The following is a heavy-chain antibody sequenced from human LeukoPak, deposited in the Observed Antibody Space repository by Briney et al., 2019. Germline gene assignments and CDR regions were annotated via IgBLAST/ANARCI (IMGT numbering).Heavy chain of an antibody. J-gene: IGHJ4*02. CDR2: ISYDGGNK. CDR1: GFTFSSYG. CDR3: AKNGVGSTWGNYFHY. V-gene: IGHV3-30*18. Sequence: GGSLRLSCAASGFTFSSYGMHWVRQAPGKGLEWVAVISYDGGNKYYADSVKGRFTISRDNSKNTLYLQMNSLRAEDTAVYYCAKNGVGSTWGNYFHYWGQGTLVTVSS. D-gene: IGHD1-26*01.